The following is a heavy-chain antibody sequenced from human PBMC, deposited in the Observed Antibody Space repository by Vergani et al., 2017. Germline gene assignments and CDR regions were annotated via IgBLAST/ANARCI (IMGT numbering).Heavy chain of an antibody. J-gene: IGHJ6*02. CDR1: GFPSSDSY. V-gene: IGHV3-11*01. CDR2: ISSSGSTI. CDR3: ARKHISNYYDSSGYYYMGYYYGMDV. D-gene: IGHD3-22*01. Sequence: QVQLVESGEGLFKPGGSLGLSVAASGFPSSDSYMSWIGRAPGKGLEWFSYISSSGSTIYYADSLKGRFTISRDNAKNSLYLQMNSLRAEDTAVYYCARKHISNYYDSSGYYYMGYYYGMDVWGQGTTVTVSS.